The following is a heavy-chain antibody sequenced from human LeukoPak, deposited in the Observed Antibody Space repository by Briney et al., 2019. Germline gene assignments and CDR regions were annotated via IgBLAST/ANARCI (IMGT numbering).Heavy chain of an antibody. CDR3: ARDVGGPGYSSSYSGRPYYYGMDV. D-gene: IGHD6-13*01. CDR2: IYYSGST. CDR1: GGSISSGGYY. J-gene: IGHJ6*02. Sequence: SETLSLTCTVSGGSISSGGYYWSWIRQHPRKGLEWIGYIYYSGSTYYNPSLKSRVTISVDTSKNQFSLKLSSVTAADTAVYYCARDVGGPGYSSSYSGRPYYYGMDVWGQGTTVTVSS. V-gene: IGHV4-31*03.